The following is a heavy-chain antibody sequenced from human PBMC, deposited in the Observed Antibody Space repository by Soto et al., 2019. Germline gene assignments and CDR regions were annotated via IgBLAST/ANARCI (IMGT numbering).Heavy chain of an antibody. CDR3: VRDLGSMVRGIFPLFDY. CDR2: ISAYNGNT. Sequence: QVQLVQSGAEVKKPGASVKVSCKASGYTFTSFGISWLRQAPGQGLEWMGWISAYNGNTKYAQKLQGRVTMTTDTSTSTAYMELRSLRADDTAVYYCVRDLGSMVRGIFPLFDYWGQGTLVTVSS. CDR1: GYTFTSFG. V-gene: IGHV1-18*01. D-gene: IGHD3-10*01. J-gene: IGHJ4*02.